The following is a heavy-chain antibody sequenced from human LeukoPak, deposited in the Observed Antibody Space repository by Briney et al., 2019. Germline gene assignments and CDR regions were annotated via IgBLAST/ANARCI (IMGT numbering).Heavy chain of an antibody. V-gene: IGHV3-23*01. CDR1: GFTFSSYA. Sequence: GGSLRLSCAASGFTFSSYAMSWVCQAPGKGLEWVSAISGSGGSTYYADSVKGRFTISRDNSKNTLYLQMNSLRAEDTTVYYCAKSYQLIAAAGTYDYWGQGTLVTVSS. CDR3: AKSYQLIAAAGTYDY. D-gene: IGHD6-13*01. J-gene: IGHJ4*02. CDR2: ISGSGGST.